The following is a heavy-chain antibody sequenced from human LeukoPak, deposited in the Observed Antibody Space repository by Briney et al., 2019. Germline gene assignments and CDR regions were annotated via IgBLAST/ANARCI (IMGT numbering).Heavy chain of an antibody. CDR3: ARDLSWGDYGKALGY. Sequence: ASVKVSCKASGYTFTYRYLHWVRQAPGQGLEWMGWISAYNGNTNYAQKLQGRVTMTTDTSTSTAYMELRSLRSDDTAVYYCARDLSWGDYGKALGYWGQGTLVTVSS. CDR1: GYTFTYRY. D-gene: IGHD4-17*01. V-gene: IGHV1-18*04. CDR2: ISAYNGNT. J-gene: IGHJ4*02.